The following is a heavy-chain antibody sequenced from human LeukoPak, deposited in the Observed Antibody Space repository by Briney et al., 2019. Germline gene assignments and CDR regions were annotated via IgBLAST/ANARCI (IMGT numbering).Heavy chain of an antibody. Sequence: ASVKVSCKASGYTFTVYYMHWVRQAPGQGLECMGWINPNNGATKYAQKFQGRVTMTRDTSISTAYMELSRLTSDDTAVYYCARDWGVISTKNVFDMWGQGTMVTVS. CDR1: GYTFTVYY. J-gene: IGHJ3*02. D-gene: IGHD3-10*01. CDR2: INPNNGAT. CDR3: ARDWGVISTKNVFDM. V-gene: IGHV1-2*02.